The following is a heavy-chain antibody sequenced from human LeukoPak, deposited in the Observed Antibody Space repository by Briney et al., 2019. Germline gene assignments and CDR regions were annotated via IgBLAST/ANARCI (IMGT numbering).Heavy chain of an antibody. Sequence: GGSLRLSCAASGFTFSSYEMNWVRQAPGKGLEWVSYISSSGSTIYYADSVKGRFTISRDNAKNSLYLQMNSLRAEDTAVYYCARDRGSYDSSGCFDYWGQGTLVTVSS. J-gene: IGHJ4*02. V-gene: IGHV3-48*03. CDR2: ISSSGSTI. CDR3: ARDRGSYDSSGCFDY. D-gene: IGHD3-22*01. CDR1: GFTFSSYE.